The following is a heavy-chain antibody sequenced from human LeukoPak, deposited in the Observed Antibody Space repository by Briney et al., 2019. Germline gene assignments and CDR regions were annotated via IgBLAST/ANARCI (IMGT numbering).Heavy chain of an antibody. CDR2: IRYDGSNK. D-gene: IGHD3-10*01. CDR1: GFTFSSSW. J-gene: IGHJ4*02. Sequence: GGSLRLSCAGSGFTFSSSWMSWVRQAPGKGLEWVAFIRYDGSNKYYADSVKGRFTISRDNSKNTLYLQMNSLRAEDTAVYYCAKDLYYGSGTYFDYWGQGTLVTVSS. CDR3: AKDLYYGSGTYFDY. V-gene: IGHV3-30*02.